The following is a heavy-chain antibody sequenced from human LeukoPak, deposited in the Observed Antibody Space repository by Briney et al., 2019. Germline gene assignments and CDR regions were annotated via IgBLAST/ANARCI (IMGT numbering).Heavy chain of an antibody. D-gene: IGHD3-3*01. Sequence: APVKLSCKASGYTFTRYCMHWVRQAAGQGLEWRGRINPNSGGTNYAQKLQGRVTMTRDTSISTAYMELSRLRSDDTAVYYCARTRITIFGVVTGYYYYGMDVWGQGTTVTVSS. J-gene: IGHJ6*02. V-gene: IGHV1-2*06. CDR3: ARTRITIFGVVTGYYYYGMDV. CDR1: GYTFTRYC. CDR2: INPNSGGT.